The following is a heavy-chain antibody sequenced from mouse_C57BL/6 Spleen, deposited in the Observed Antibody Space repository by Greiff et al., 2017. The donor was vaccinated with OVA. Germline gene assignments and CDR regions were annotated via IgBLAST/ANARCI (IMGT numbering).Heavy chain of an antibody. J-gene: IGHJ4*01. Sequence: VQLQESGTELVKPGASVKLSCKASGYTFTSYWMHWVKQRPGQGLEWIGNINPSNGGTNYNEKFKSKATLTVDKSSSTAYMQLSSLTSEDSAVYYCARSVGYYVYYAMDYWGQGTSVTVSS. CDR3: ARSVGYYVYYAMDY. CDR1: GYTFTSYW. V-gene: IGHV1-53*01. D-gene: IGHD2-3*01. CDR2: INPSNGGT.